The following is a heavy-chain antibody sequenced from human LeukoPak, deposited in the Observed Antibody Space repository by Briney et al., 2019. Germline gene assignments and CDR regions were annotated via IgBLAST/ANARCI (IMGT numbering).Heavy chain of an antibody. CDR1: GFTFSSYG. CDR2: IWYDGSNK. D-gene: IGHD5-18*01. Sequence: PGRSLRLSCAASGFTFSSYGMHWVRQAPGKGLEWVAVIWYDGSNKYYADSVKGRFTISRDNSKNTLYLQMNSLRAEDTAVYYCARFGDRGNSYGYYYYGMDVWGQGTTVTVSS. V-gene: IGHV3-33*01. CDR3: ARFGDRGNSYGYYYYGMDV. J-gene: IGHJ6*02.